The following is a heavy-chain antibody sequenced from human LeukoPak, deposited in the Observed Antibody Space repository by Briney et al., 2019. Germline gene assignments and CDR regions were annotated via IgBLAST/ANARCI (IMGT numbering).Heavy chain of an antibody. CDR2: IYYSGST. J-gene: IGHJ3*02. D-gene: IGHD3-22*01. CDR1: GGSISSYH. CDR3: ARARNYYDSSDYYYEGDAFDI. V-gene: IGHV4-59*01. Sequence: PSETLSLTCTVSGGSISSYHWSWIRQLPGKGLECIGYIYYSGSTNYNPSLKSRATISVDTSKNQFSLKLRSVPAADTAVYYCARARNYYDSSDYYYEGDAFDIWGQGTMVTVSS.